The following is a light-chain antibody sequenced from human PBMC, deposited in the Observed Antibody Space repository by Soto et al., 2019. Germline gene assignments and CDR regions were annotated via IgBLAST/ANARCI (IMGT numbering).Light chain of an antibody. CDR2: KAS. J-gene: IGKJ1*01. CDR3: QQYNSYTWT. Sequence: DIQMTQSPSTLSASVGDRVTITCRASQSISSWLAWYQQKPGKAPKLLIYKASSLESGVPSRFSGSGSGTEFTLTISSXQPDDFATYYCQQYNSYTWTFGQGTKVDIK. V-gene: IGKV1-5*03. CDR1: QSISSW.